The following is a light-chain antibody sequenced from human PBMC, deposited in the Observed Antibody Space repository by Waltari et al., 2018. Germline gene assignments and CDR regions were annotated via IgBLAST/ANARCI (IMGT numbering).Light chain of an antibody. CDR1: TLRSFS. CDR2: GQN. J-gene: IGLJ3*02. V-gene: IGLV3-19*01. CDR3: NSRDSSGDHVV. Sequence: SSELTQDPAVSVALGQTITMTCQGDTLRSFSSNWYQQKPGQAPVLVIFGQNNRPSGIPDRFSGATSGNTGSLTTTGAQAEDEADYYCNSRDSSGDHVVFGGGTKLTVL.